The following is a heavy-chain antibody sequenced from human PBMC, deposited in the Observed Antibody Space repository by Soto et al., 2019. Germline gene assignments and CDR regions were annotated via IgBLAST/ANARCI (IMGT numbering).Heavy chain of an antibody. CDR2: IYYSGST. V-gene: IGHV4-39*01. CDR3: ARPMGRVYPYYMDV. CDR1: GGSISSSSYY. Sequence: QLQLQESGPGLVKPSETLSLTCTVSGGSISSSSYYWGWIRQPPGKGLEWIGSIYYSGSTYYNPSLKSRVTISVDTSKNQFSLKLSSVTAADTAVYYCARPMGRVYPYYMDVWGKGTTVTVSS. J-gene: IGHJ6*03. D-gene: IGHD6-13*01.